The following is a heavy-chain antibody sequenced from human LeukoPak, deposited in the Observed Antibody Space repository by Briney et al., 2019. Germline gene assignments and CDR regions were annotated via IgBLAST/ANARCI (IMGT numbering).Heavy chain of an antibody. CDR2: ISTSGSSI. CDR3: ARDVKGRWELLGSHDY. V-gene: IGHV3-48*03. D-gene: IGHD1-26*01. CDR1: GFTFSTYE. J-gene: IGHJ4*02. Sequence: GGSLRLSCAASGFTFSTYEINWVRQAPGKGLEWLSHISTSGSSIHYADSVKGRFTISRDNARNSLYLQMNSLRAEDTAVYYCARDVKGRWELLGSHDYWGLGTLVTVSS.